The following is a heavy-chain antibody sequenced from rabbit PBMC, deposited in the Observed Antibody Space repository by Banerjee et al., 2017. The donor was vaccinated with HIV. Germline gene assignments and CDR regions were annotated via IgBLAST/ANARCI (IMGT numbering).Heavy chain of an antibody. V-gene: IGHV1S47*01. Sequence: QEQLVESGGGLVTLGGSLKLSCRASGIDFSTYGISWVRQAPGKGLEWIAYIFPNYGTKDYASWVNGRFTISLDNAQTTVFLQMTSLTAADTATYFCARGYYIDGAVGWGYVSFDLWGPGTLVTVS. D-gene: IGHD6-1*01. J-gene: IGHJ4*01. CDR3: ARGYYIDGAVGWGYVSFDL. CDR1: GIDFSTYG. CDR2: IFPNYGTK.